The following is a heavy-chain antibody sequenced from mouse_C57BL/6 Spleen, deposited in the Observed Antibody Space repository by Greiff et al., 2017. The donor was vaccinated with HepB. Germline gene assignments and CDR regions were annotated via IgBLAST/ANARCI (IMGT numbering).Heavy chain of an antibody. J-gene: IGHJ3*01. CDR3: TGDDYDGFAY. D-gene: IGHD2-4*01. CDR1: GYTFTDYE. Sequence: VQLQQSGAELVRPGASVTLSCKASGYTFTDYEMHWVKQTPVHGLEWIGAIDPETGGTAYNQKFKGKAILTADKSSSTAYMELRSLTSEDSAVYYCTGDDYDGFAYWGQGTLVTVSA. V-gene: IGHV1-15*01. CDR2: IDPETGGT.